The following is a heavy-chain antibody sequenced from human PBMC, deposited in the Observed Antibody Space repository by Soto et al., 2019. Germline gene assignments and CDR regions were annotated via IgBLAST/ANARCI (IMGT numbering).Heavy chain of an antibody. D-gene: IGHD6-13*01. Sequence: QVQLVQSGAEVKKPGASVKVSCKASGYTFTNYAIHWVRQAPGQRLEWMGWIDGGNGNTKYSQKFQGRVTITRDTSASTAYMELCSLRSEDTAVYYCARIRSRSSWYSFDYWGQGTLVTVSS. J-gene: IGHJ4*02. CDR1: GYTFTNYA. CDR2: IDGGNGNT. CDR3: ARIRSRSSWYSFDY. V-gene: IGHV1-3*01.